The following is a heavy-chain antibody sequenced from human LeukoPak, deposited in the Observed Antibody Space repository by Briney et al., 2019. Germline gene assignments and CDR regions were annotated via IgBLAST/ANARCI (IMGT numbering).Heavy chain of an antibody. Sequence: PGGSLRLSCAVSGLIFRSYWMSWVRQAPGKGLEWVANINHDGSEKYFVDSVKGRFTTSRDNAKNSLHLQMNTLRAEDTAVYYCARERDGRFFDYWGQGTLVTVSS. CDR2: INHDGSEK. CDR3: ARERDGRFFDY. J-gene: IGHJ4*02. V-gene: IGHV3-7*01. CDR1: GLIFRSYW. D-gene: IGHD5-24*01.